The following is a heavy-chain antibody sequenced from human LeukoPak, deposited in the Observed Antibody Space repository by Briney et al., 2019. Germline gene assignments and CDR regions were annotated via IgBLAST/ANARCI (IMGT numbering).Heavy chain of an antibody. CDR1: GFTFSSYG. D-gene: IGHD6-19*01. CDR3: AREGPDSSGWCWSHYYGMDV. Sequence: GGSLRLSCAASGFTFSSYGMHWVRQAPGKGLEWVAVIWYDGSNKYYADSVKGRFTISRDNSKNTLYLQMNSLRAEDAAVYYCAREGPDSSGWCWSHYYGMDVWGQGTTVTVSS. CDR2: IWYDGSNK. J-gene: IGHJ6*02. V-gene: IGHV3-33*01.